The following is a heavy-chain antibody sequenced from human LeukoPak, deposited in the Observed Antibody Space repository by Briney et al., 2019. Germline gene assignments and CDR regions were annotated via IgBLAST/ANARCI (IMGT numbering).Heavy chain of an antibody. D-gene: IGHD1-26*01. CDR3: AKGATRATRHFDL. V-gene: IGHV3-23*01. CDR2: IGGPGGPI. Sequence: GGPLRLSCVASGFMFSSYSVAWVRQTPEKGLAWVSIIGGPGGPIFYADSVEGRFTISRDNSKNTAYLQMNSLRAEDTAVYFCAKGATRATRHFDLWGRGTLVTVSS. CDR1: GFMFSSYS. J-gene: IGHJ2*01.